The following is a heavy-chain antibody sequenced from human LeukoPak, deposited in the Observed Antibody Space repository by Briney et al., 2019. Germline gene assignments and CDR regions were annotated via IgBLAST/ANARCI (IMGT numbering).Heavy chain of an antibody. CDR1: GFTFSSYA. Sequence: GASLRLSCAASGFTFSSYAMNWVRQAPGKGLEWVSAISGSGGSTYYADSVKGRFTISRDNSKNTLYLQMNSLRAEDTAVYYCAKDQSSGWPESWFVPWGQRALVTVSS. V-gene: IGHV3-23*01. D-gene: IGHD6-19*01. J-gene: IGHJ5*02. CDR2: ISGSGGST. CDR3: AKDQSSGWPESWFVP.